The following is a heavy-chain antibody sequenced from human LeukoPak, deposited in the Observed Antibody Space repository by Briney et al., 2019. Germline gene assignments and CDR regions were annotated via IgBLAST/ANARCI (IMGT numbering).Heavy chain of an antibody. J-gene: IGHJ3*02. CDR2: IYSSGST. V-gene: IGHV4-61*02. CDR1: GGSISSGSYY. Sequence: SETLSLTCTVSGGSISSGSYYWSWIRQPAGKGLEWIGRIYSSGSTTYNPSLKSRVTISVDTSKNQFSLKLTSVTAADTAIYYCARFFSGYNSDAFDIWGQGTTVTVSS. CDR3: ARFFSGYNSDAFDI. D-gene: IGHD5-24*01.